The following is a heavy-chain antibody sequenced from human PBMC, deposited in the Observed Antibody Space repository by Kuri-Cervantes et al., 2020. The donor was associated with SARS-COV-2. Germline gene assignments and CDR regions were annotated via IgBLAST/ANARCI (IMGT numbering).Heavy chain of an antibody. Sequence: GESLKISCAASGFTFSGHWIHWVRQAPGKGLVWVSRINPDGSYTNNADSVKGRFTLSRDNAKSMLSLQMNSLRAEDTAVYYCASSRSITIFGVVINYYYGMDVWGQGTTVTVSS. CDR1: GFTFSGHW. J-gene: IGHJ6*02. D-gene: IGHD3-3*01. CDR3: ASSRSITIFGVVINYYYGMDV. V-gene: IGHV3-74*01. CDR2: INPDGSYT.